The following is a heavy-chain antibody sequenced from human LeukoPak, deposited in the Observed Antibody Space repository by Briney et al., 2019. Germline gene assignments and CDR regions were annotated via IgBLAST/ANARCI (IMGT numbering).Heavy chain of an antibody. V-gene: IGHV3-9*01. J-gene: IGHJ6*02. CDR3: ARVLTMVRGVGYYYGMDV. Sequence: GGSLRLSCAASGFTFDDYAMHWVRQPPGKGLEWVSGINWNSDSTGYADSVKGRFTISRDNAKNSLYLQMNSLRAEDAALYYCARVLTMVRGVGYYYGMDVWGQGTTVTVSS. CDR1: GFTFDDYA. CDR2: INWNSDST. D-gene: IGHD3-10*01.